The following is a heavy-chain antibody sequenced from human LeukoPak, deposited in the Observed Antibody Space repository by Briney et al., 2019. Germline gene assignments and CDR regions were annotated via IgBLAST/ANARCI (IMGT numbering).Heavy chain of an antibody. CDR2: ISYDGSNK. Sequence: PGGSLRLSCAASGFTFSSYGMHWFRQAPGKGRKWVAVISYDGSNKYYADSVKGRFTISRDNSKNTLYLQMNSLRAEDTAVYYCAKATVAGHYYYYGMDVWGQGTTVTVSS. D-gene: IGHD6-19*01. J-gene: IGHJ6*02. CDR3: AKATVAGHYYYYGMDV. V-gene: IGHV3-30*18. CDR1: GFTFSSYG.